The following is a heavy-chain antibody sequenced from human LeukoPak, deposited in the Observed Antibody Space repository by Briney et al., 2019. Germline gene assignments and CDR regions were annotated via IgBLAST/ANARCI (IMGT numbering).Heavy chain of an antibody. D-gene: IGHD3-3*01. CDR3: ARPFLEWLLSDAFDI. J-gene: IGHJ3*02. V-gene: IGHV3-66*02. Sequence: GGSLRLSCAASGFTVSSNYMSWVRQAPGKGLEWVSVIYSGGSTYYADSVKGRFTISRDNSKNTLYLQMNSLRAEDTAVYCCARPFLEWLLSDAFDIWGQGTMVTVSS. CDR1: GFTVSSNY. CDR2: IYSGGST.